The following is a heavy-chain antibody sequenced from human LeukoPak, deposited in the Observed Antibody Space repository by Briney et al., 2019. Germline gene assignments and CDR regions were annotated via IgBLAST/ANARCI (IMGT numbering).Heavy chain of an antibody. CDR3: ARHRVDYYDSSGYFY. CDR2: IYYSGST. J-gene: IGHJ4*02. V-gene: IGHV4-31*03. CDR1: GGSISSGGYY. Sequence: PSETLSLTCTVSGGSISSGGYYWSWIRQHPGKGLEWIGYIYYSGSTYYNPSLKSRVTISVDTSKNQFSLKLSSVTAADTAVYYCARHRVDYYDSSGYFYWGQGTLVTVSS. D-gene: IGHD3-22*01.